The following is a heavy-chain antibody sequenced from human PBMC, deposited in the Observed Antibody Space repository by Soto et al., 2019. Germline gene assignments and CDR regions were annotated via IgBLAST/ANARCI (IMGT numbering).Heavy chain of an antibody. Sequence: EVQLVESGGGLAQPGRSLRLSCAASGFTFDDYAMHWVRQAPGKGLEWVSSISWNSGSIGYADSVKGRFTISRDNAKNSLYLQVKSLGAEDTALYYCAKDVVAPPSSGMDVWGQGTTVTVSS. J-gene: IGHJ6*02. CDR3: AKDVVAPPSSGMDV. CDR1: GFTFDDYA. D-gene: IGHD2-15*01. CDR2: ISWNSGSI. V-gene: IGHV3-9*01.